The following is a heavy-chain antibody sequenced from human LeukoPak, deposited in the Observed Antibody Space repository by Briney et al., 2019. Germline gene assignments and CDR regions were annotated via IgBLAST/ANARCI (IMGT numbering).Heavy chain of an antibody. Sequence: SVKVSCKASGYTFTSYDINWVRQATGQGLEWMGGIIPIFGTANYAQKFQGRVTITADESTSTAYMELSSLRSEDTAVYYCARALISSGIDYWGQGTLVTVSS. CDR2: IIPIFGTA. J-gene: IGHJ4*02. V-gene: IGHV1-69*13. CDR3: ARALISSGIDY. D-gene: IGHD3-10*01. CDR1: GYTFTSYD.